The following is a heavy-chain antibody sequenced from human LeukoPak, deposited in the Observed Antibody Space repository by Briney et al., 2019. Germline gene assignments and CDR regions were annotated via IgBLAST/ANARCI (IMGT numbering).Heavy chain of an antibody. V-gene: IGHV3-48*01. CDR1: GFTFSNYW. Sequence: GGSLRLSCAASGFTFSNYWMNWVRQAPGKGLEWVSYISSSSSSTIYYADSVKGRFTISRDNAKNSLYLQMNSLRAEDTAVYYCARDEFAGHIVVVTATQYYYMDVRGKGTTVTVSS. J-gene: IGHJ6*03. CDR2: ISSSSSSTI. CDR3: ARDEFAGHIVVVTATQYYYMDV. D-gene: IGHD2-21*02.